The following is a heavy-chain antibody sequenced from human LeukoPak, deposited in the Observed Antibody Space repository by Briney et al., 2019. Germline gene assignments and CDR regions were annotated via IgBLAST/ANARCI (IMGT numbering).Heavy chain of an antibody. CDR2: IYHSGST. D-gene: IGHD3-10*01. V-gene: IGHV4-30-2*01. Sequence: SQTLSLTCAVSGGSISSGGYSWSWIRQPPGKGLEWIGYIYHSGSTYYNPSLKSRVTISVDRSKNQFSLKLCSVTAADTAVYYCARESNYGSGSYYPFDPWGQGTLVTVSS. CDR3: ARESNYGSGSYYPFDP. J-gene: IGHJ5*02. CDR1: GGSISSGGYS.